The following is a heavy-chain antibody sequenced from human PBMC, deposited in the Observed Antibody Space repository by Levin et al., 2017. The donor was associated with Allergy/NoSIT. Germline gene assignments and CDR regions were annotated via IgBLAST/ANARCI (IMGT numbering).Heavy chain of an antibody. D-gene: IGHD2-15*01. Sequence: GGSLRLSCAASGFTFDNYGMSWVRQAPGKGLEWVSAINWNGASTGYADSLKGRFTISRDNAENSLYLQMNSLTAEDTALYYSARALDYCSGGSCHGDYWGQGTLVTVSS. CDR2: INWNGAST. CDR3: ARALDYCSGGSCHGDY. J-gene: IGHJ4*02. CDR1: GFTFDNYG. V-gene: IGHV3-20*04.